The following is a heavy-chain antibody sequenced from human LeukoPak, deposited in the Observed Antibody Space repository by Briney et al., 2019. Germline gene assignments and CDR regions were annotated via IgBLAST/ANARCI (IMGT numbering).Heavy chain of an antibody. J-gene: IGHJ4*02. V-gene: IGHV1-46*01. CDR2: INPSVGST. CDR1: GYTFTGYY. Sequence: ASVKVSCKASGYTFTGYYMHWVRQAPGQGLEWMGIINPSVGSTNYAQKFQGRVTMTRDTSTSTVYMELSSLRSDDTAVYYCAKSLWELLYFDYWGQGTLVTVSS. CDR3: AKSLWELLYFDY. D-gene: IGHD1-26*01.